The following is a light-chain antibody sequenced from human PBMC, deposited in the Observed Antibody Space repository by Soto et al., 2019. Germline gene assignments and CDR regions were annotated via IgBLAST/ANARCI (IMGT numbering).Light chain of an antibody. CDR3: QQRSRWPFT. V-gene: IGKV3-11*01. CDR2: DVS. CDR1: QNVASY. Sequence: EIVFTQSPATLSLSPGESATLSCRASQNVASYSAWFQQKPGQPPRLLVYDVSTRATGIPARFSGSGSETDFTLTISSLDPEDFAFYYCQQRSRWPFTFGPGTKVDIK. J-gene: IGKJ3*01.